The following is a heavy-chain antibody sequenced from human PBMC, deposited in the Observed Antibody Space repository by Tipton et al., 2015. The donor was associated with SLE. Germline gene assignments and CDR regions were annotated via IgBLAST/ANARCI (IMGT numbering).Heavy chain of an antibody. J-gene: IGHJ4*02. CDR2: IRYDGSIK. CDR1: GFTFAGYG. D-gene: IGHD1-1*01. V-gene: IGHV3-30*02. CDR3: ARVTPGSWNLDY. Sequence: SLRLSCVASGFTFAGYGMHWVRQAPGKGLECVAFIRYDGSIKDYADSVKGRFTISRDNSKNTLYVQMNSLRLEDTAVYYCARVTPGSWNLDYWGQGTLVTVSS.